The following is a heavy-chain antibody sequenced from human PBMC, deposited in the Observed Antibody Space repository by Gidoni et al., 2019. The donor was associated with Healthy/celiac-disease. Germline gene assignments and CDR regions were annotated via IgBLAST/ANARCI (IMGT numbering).Heavy chain of an antibody. CDR2: MNPNSGNT. J-gene: IGHJ4*02. CDR3: ARGRYWSGGSCYPFDD. CDR1: GYTFTSYD. V-gene: IGHV1-8*01. D-gene: IGHD2-15*01. Sequence: VHLVQSGAAVKKPGASVKVSCKSSGYTFTSYDITWVRQATGQGLEWMGWMNPNSGNTGDAQKCQCRVTMTRNTSRSTAYMELSSLRSEDTAVYYCARGRYWSGGSCYPFDDWGQGTLVTVSS.